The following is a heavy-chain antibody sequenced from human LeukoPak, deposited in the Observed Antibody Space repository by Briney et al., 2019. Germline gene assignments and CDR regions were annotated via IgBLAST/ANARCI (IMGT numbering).Heavy chain of an antibody. CDR1: GFTFSSYS. Sequence: GGSLRLSCAASGFTFSSYSMNWVRQAPGKGLEWVSSISSSSSYIYYADSVKGRFTISRDNAKNSLYLQMNSLRAEDTAVYYCARGRQTSSTDKPRYYYYYMDVWGKGTTVTVSS. V-gene: IGHV3-21*01. CDR2: ISSSSSYI. D-gene: IGHD6-13*01. J-gene: IGHJ6*03. CDR3: ARGRQTSSTDKPRYYYYYMDV.